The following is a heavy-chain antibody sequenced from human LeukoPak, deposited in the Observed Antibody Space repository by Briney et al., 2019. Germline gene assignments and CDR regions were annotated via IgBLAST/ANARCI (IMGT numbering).Heavy chain of an antibody. Sequence: SETLSLTCAVYGGSFSGYYWSWIRQPPGKGLEWIGEINHSGSTNYNPSLKSRVTISVDTSKNQFSLKLSSVTAADTAVYYCARDSQLGQIDCWGQGTLVTVSS. CDR1: GGSFSGYY. CDR2: INHSGST. D-gene: IGHD6-6*01. CDR3: ARDSQLGQIDC. V-gene: IGHV4-34*01. J-gene: IGHJ4*02.